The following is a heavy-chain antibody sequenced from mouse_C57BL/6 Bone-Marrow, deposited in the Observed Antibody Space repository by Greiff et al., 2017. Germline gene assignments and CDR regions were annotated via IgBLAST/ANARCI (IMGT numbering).Heavy chain of an antibody. V-gene: IGHV1-81*01. CDR3: ARGRLLRRR. CDR1: GYTFTSSG. CDR2: IYPRSGNT. J-gene: IGHJ2*01. Sequence: VQLVESGAELARPGASVKLSCKASGYTFTSSGISWVKQRTGQGLEWIGEIYPRSGNTYYNEKFKGKATLTADKSSSTAYMELRSLTSEDSAVYFCARGRLLRRRWGQGTTLTVSS. D-gene: IGHD1-1*01.